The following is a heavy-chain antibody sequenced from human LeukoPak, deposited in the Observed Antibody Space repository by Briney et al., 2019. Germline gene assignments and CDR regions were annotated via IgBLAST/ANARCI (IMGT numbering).Heavy chain of an antibody. V-gene: IGHV3-30*18. J-gene: IGHJ4*02. CDR2: ISYDGSNK. D-gene: IGHD1-1*01. Sequence: GGSLRLSCAASGFTFSSYGMHWVRQAPGKGLEWVAVISYDGSNKHYADSVKGRFTISRDNSKNTLYLQMNSLRAEDTAVYYCAKDRSPERNHTPFDYWGQGTLVTVSS. CDR3: AKDRSPERNHTPFDY. CDR1: GFTFSSYG.